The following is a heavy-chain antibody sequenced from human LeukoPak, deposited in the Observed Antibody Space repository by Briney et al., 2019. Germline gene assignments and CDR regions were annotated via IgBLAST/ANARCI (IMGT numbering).Heavy chain of an antibody. V-gene: IGHV3-23*01. Sequence: PGGSLRLSCAASGFIFSSHGMNWVRQAPGKGLEWVSSISGSGGSTYFADSVKGRFTISRDNSKNTLYLQMNSLRAEDTAVYYCAKRRGLELLYYYYMDVWGKGTTVTVSS. J-gene: IGHJ6*03. CDR2: ISGSGGST. CDR3: AKRRGLELLYYYYMDV. D-gene: IGHD1-7*01. CDR1: GFIFSSHG.